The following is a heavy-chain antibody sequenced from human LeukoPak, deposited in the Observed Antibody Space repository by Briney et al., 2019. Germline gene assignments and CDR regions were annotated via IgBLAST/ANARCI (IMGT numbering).Heavy chain of an antibody. CDR2: INSDGTTT. D-gene: IGHD1-26*01. Sequence: HPGGSLRLSCAASGFTLSTYWMHWVRQPPGKGLVWVSTINSDGTTTTYTGSVKGRFTISRDNAKNTLYLQMNSLRAEDTAVYYCARDPNKWELPVDYWGQGTLVTVPS. J-gene: IGHJ4*02. V-gene: IGHV3-74*01. CDR1: GFTLSTYW. CDR3: ARDPNKWELPVDY.